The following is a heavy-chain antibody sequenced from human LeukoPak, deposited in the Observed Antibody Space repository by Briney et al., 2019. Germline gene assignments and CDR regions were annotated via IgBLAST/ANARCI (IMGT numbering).Heavy chain of an antibody. CDR2: ISGSGGST. V-gene: IGHV3-23*01. CDR1: GFTFSCCA. CDR3: AVAVVGGHDY. D-gene: IGHD6-19*01. Sequence: GGSLRLSSAASGFTFSCCAMIWVRQAPGKGLEWVSAISGSGGSTYYADSVKGRFTISRDNSKNTLYLQMNSLRAEDTAVYYCAVAVVGGHDYWGQGTLVTVSS. J-gene: IGHJ4*02.